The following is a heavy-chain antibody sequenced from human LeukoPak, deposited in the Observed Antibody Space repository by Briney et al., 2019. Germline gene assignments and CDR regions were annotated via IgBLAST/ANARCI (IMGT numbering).Heavy chain of an antibody. D-gene: IGHD1-26*01. Sequence: GGSLRLSCAASGFTFSSYWMHWVRQAPGKGLVWVSRINTDGSSTTYADSVKGRFTISRDNAKNTLYLQMNSLRAEDTAVYYCARVPGAAAPYYYYGMDVWGQGTTVTVSS. V-gene: IGHV3-74*01. CDR3: ARVPGAAAPYYYYGMDV. J-gene: IGHJ6*02. CDR1: GFTFSSYW. CDR2: INTDGSST.